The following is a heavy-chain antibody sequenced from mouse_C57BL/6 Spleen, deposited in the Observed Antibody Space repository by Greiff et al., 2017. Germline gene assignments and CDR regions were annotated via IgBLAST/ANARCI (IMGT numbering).Heavy chain of an antibody. CDR3: ARGALGFAY. CDR1: GYSITSGYY. CDR2: ISYDGSN. J-gene: IGHJ3*01. Sequence: ESGPGLVKPSQSLSLTCSVTGYSITSGYYWNWIRQFPGNKLEWMGYISYDGSNNYNPSLKNRISITRDTSKNQFFLKLNSVTTEDTATYYCARGALGFAYWGQGTLVTVSA. V-gene: IGHV3-6*01.